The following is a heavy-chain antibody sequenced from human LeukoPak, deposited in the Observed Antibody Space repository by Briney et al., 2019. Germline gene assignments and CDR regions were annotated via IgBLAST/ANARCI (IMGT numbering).Heavy chain of an antibody. CDR3: ARDRSIVGAKWFDY. V-gene: IGHV3-21*01. Sequence: GGSLRLSCVPPLDSFIRYILNSVRQAPGKGLEWVSSISSSSSYIYYADSVKGRFTISRDNAKNSLYLQMNSLRAEDTAVYYCARDRSIVGAKWFDYWGQGTLVTVSS. D-gene: IGHD1-26*01. CDR2: ISSSSSYI. CDR1: LDSFIRYI. J-gene: IGHJ4*02.